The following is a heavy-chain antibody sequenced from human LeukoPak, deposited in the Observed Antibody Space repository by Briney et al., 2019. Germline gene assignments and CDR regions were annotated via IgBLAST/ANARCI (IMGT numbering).Heavy chain of an antibody. D-gene: IGHD3-10*01. Sequence: GGSLRLSCAASGFTFSSYAMHWVRQAPGKGLEYVSAISSNGGSTYYANSVKGGFTISRDNSKNTLYLQMGSLRAEDMAVYYCARVEGYGSGSYTDWGQGTLVTVSS. V-gene: IGHV3-64*01. CDR3: ARVEGYGSGSYTD. CDR2: ISSNGGST. CDR1: GFTFSSYA. J-gene: IGHJ4*02.